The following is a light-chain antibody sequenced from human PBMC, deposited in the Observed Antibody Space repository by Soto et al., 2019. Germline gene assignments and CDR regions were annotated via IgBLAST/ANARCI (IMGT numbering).Light chain of an antibody. V-gene: IGLV2-14*01. CDR3: SSYTSSSTWV. CDR2: DVS. CDR1: SSDVGGYNY. J-gene: IGLJ3*02. Sequence: QAASVSGSPGQSITISCTGTSSDVGGYNYVSWYQQHPGKAPKLMIYDVSNRPSGVSNRFSGSKSGNTASLTISGLQAEDEADYYCSSYTSSSTWVFGGGTKLTVL.